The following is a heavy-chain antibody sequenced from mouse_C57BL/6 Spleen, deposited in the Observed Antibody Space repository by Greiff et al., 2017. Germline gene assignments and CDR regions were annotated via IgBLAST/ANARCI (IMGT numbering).Heavy chain of an antibody. V-gene: IGHV1-50*01. D-gene: IGHD3-1*01. CDR3: AKSGAMDY. J-gene: IGHJ4*01. CDR1: GYTFTSYW. CDR2: IHPSDSYT. Sequence: QVQLQQPGAELVKPGASVKLSCKASGYTFTSYWMQWVKQRPGQGLEWIGEIHPSDSYTNYNQKFKGKATLTVDTSSSTAYMQLSSLTSEDSAVYYCAKSGAMDYWGQGTSVTVST.